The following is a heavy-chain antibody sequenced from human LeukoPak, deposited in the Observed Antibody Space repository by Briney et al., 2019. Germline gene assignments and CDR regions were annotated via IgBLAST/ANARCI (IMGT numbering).Heavy chain of an antibody. CDR3: ARDLSRGYRRGGWFDP. J-gene: IGHJ5*02. D-gene: IGHD3-3*01. V-gene: IGHV3-30*04. CDR1: GFTFSSYA. CDR2: IAYDESNK. Sequence: GRSLRLSCAASGFTFSSYAMHWVRQAPGKGLEWVAVIAYDESNKYYGDSVKGRFTISRDNSKNTLYLHLKSLTHEDTAVYYCARDLSRGYRRGGWFDPWGQGTLVTVSS.